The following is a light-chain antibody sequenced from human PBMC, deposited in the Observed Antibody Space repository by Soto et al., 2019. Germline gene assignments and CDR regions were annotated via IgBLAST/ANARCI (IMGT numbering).Light chain of an antibody. V-gene: IGKV3-20*01. CDR3: QQYGRSPLT. CDR1: QSVSSSY. CDR2: DAS. Sequence: EIVLTQSPGTLSLSPGERATLSCRASQSVSSSYLAWYQQKPGQAPRLLIYDASRRATGIPDRFSGSGSGTDFTLTLSRLEPEDFAVYYCQQYGRSPLTFGGGTKVEIK. J-gene: IGKJ4*01.